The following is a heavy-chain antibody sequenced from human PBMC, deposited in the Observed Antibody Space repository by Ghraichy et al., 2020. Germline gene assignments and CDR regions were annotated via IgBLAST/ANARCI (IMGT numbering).Heavy chain of an antibody. J-gene: IGHJ4*02. D-gene: IGHD4-23*01. V-gene: IGHV4-39*01. CDR3: ARHETRQLQGVVTHHYFDY. CDR2: IYYSGST. CDR1: GGSISSSSYY. Sequence: SETLSLTCTVSGGSISSSSYYWGWIRQPPGKGLEWIGSIYYSGSTYYNPSLKSRVTISVDTSKNQFSLKLSSVTAADTAVYYCARHETRQLQGVVTHHYFDYWGQGTLVTVSS.